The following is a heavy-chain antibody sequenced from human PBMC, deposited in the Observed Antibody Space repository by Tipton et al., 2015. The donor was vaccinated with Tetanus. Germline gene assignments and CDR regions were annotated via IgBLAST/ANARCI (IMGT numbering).Heavy chain of an antibody. Sequence: TLSLTCTVSGGSIRGDTFYWGWIRQPPGKGLEWIGSIYESGDTYYIPSLKSRVTISGDTSKNQFSLNLNSMAAADTGVYYCARHQSGYFTPFDYWGQGNLVTVSS. D-gene: IGHD3-3*01. CDR2: IYESGDT. CDR1: GGSIRGDTFY. CDR3: ARHQSGYFTPFDY. V-gene: IGHV4-39*01. J-gene: IGHJ4*02.